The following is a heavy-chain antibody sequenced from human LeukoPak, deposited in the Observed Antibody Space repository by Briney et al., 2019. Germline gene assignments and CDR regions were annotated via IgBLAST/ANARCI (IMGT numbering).Heavy chain of an antibody. V-gene: IGHV4-39*01. CDR2: IYYSGST. J-gene: IGHJ3*02. Sequence: GXXXXSTXXWGWIRQPPGKGLXXLGSIYYSGSTYYNPSLKSRVTISVDTSNNQFSLKLSSVTAADTAIYYCARPYSSSSLDAFDIWGQGTMVTVSS. CDR1: GXXXXSTXX. CDR3: ARPYSSSSLDAFDI. D-gene: IGHD6-6*01.